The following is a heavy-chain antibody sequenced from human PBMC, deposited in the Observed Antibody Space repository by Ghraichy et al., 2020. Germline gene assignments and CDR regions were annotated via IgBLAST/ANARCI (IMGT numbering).Heavy chain of an antibody. CDR1: GFTFSKYG. Sequence: GGSLRLSCAASGFTFSKYGMHWVRQAPGKGLEWVAVISYDGSNNKYAEAGRFTISRDNSKKTLYLQMNSLRAEETAVYYCAKERDTSGYYSFRGDYYGMDVWGQGTTVTVSS. J-gene: IGHJ6*02. CDR3: AKERDTSGYYSFRGDYYGMDV. D-gene: IGHD3-22*01. V-gene: IGHV3-30*18. CDR2: ISYDGSNN.